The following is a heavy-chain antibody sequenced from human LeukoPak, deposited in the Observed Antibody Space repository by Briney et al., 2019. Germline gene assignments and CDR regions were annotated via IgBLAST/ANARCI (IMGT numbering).Heavy chain of an antibody. D-gene: IGHD2-2*02. CDR2: IYSGGST. J-gene: IGHJ4*02. Sequence: LSLTCAVSGYSITSSSWWGWIRQPPGKGLEWVSTIYSGGSTYYVDSVKGRFTISRDSSQNTLYLHMNSLRADDTAVYYCARARYLTFDYWGQGSLVAVSS. V-gene: IGHV3-53*01. CDR3: ARARYLTFDY. CDR1: GYSITSSSW.